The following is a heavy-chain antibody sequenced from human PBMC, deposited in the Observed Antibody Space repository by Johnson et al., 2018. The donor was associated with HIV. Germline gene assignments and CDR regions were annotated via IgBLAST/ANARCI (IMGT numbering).Heavy chain of an antibody. V-gene: IGHV3-48*04. CDR2: ISWNSGSI. D-gene: IGHD2-21*02. J-gene: IGHJ3*02. CDR1: GFTFSSYW. Sequence: VQLVESGGGLVQPGGSLRLSCAASGFTFSSYWMSWVRQAPGKGLEWVSGISWNSGSIGYADSVKGRFTISRDNAKNSLYLQMNSLRAEDTAVYYCARGGAYCGGDCNAFDIWGQGTMVTVSS. CDR3: ARGGAYCGGDCNAFDI.